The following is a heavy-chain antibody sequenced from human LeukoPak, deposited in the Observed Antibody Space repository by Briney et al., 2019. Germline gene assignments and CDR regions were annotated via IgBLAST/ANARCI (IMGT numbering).Heavy chain of an antibody. D-gene: IGHD2-8*01. CDR2: INHSGST. CDR1: GGSFSGYY. Sequence: SETLSLTCAVYGGSFSGYYWSWIRQPPGKGLEWIGEINHSGSTNYNPSLKSRVTISVDTSKNQFSLKLSSVTAADTAVYYCARAPLDIVLKGSSFDYWSQGTLDTVSS. CDR3: ARAPLDIVLKGSSFDY. J-gene: IGHJ4*02. V-gene: IGHV4-34*01.